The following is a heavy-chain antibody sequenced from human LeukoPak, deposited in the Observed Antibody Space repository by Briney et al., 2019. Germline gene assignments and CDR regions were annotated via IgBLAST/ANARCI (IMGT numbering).Heavy chain of an antibody. J-gene: IGHJ4*01. CDR2: ISGSAETT. D-gene: IGHD5-24*01. CDR3: AKDREGISYFDY. Sequence: GGSLRLSCADSGFNFINHAMSWVRQAPGKGLEWVSTISGSAETTYYADSVKGRFTISKDNSNNFVFPRMNNLRAEDTAFYFCAKDREGISYFDYWGHGTLVTVSS. CDR1: GFNFINHA. V-gene: IGHV3-23*01.